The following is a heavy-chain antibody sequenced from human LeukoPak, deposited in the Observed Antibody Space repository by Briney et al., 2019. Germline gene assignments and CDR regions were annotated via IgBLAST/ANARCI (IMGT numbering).Heavy chain of an antibody. V-gene: IGHV4-61*02. CDR2: IYNSGST. CDR3: ARQTFGVLYFDS. J-gene: IGHJ4*02. Sequence: TLSLTCIVSGGSISRGSYYWSWIRQPAGKGLEWMGRIYNSGSTNYNPSLKSRVTISTDMSKNQISLKLSSVTAADTAVYYCARQTFGVLYFDSWGQGTLVIVSS. D-gene: IGHD3-10*01. CDR1: GGSISRGSYY.